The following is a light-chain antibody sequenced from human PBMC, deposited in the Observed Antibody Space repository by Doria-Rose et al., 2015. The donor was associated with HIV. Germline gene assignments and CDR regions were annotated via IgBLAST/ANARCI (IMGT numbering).Light chain of an antibody. J-gene: IGKJ3*01. CDR2: WAP. CDR1: QSLLYTSKNY. Sequence: DIRMTQSPESLGMSLGERATLNCKSNQSLLYTSKNYLAWYQQKPGQPPKLLIYWAPTRQSGVPARFSGSGSGTYFTLTISSLEAEDVSVYYCQQYYDTPSFGPGTTVDIK. CDR3: QQYYDTPS. V-gene: IGKV4-1*01.